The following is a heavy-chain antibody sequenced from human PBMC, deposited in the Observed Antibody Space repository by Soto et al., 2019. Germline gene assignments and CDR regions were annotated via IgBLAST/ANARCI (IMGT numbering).Heavy chain of an antibody. V-gene: IGHV3-23*01. J-gene: IGHJ6*02. CDR2: ISGSGGST. Sequence: GGSLRLSCAASGFTFSSYAMSWVRQARGKGLEWVSAISGSGGSTYYADSVKGRFTISRDNSKNTLYLQMNSLRAEDTAVYYCARGPFETNWAEGCYYYGMDVWGQGTTVTVSS. D-gene: IGHD1-1*01. CDR1: GFTFSSYA. CDR3: ARGPFETNWAEGCYYYGMDV.